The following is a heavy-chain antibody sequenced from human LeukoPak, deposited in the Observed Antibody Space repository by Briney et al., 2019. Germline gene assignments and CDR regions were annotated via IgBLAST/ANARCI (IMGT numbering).Heavy chain of an antibody. CDR2: IYYSGST. CDR3: ATARRYFDL. J-gene: IGHJ2*01. Sequence: PSETLSLTCTVSGGSISSYYWSWIRQPPGKGLEWIGYIYYSGSTNHNPSLKSRVTISVDTSKNQFSLKLSSVTAADTAVYYCATARRYFDLWGRGTLVTVSS. V-gene: IGHV4-59*01. CDR1: GGSISSYY.